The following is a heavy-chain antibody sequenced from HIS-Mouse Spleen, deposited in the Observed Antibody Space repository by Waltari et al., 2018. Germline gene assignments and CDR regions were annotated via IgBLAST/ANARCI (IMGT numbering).Heavy chain of an antibody. Sequence: QLQLQESGPGLVKPSETLSLTCTVSGGSTSSSSYYWGWIRQPPGKGLEWIGSIYYSGSTYYNPSLKSRVTISVDTSKNQFSLKLSSVTAADTAVYYCARATELELLDYWGQGTLVTVSS. CDR1: GGSTSSSSYY. D-gene: IGHD1-7*01. J-gene: IGHJ4*02. CDR3: ARATELELLDY. V-gene: IGHV4-39*07. CDR2: IYYSGST.